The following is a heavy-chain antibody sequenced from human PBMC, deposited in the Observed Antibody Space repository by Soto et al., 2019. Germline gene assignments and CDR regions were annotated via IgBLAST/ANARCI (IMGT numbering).Heavy chain of an antibody. Sequence: SETLSLTCIVPGGSISSGGYYWSWIRQHPGKGLEWIGYIYYSGSTYYNPSLKSRVTISVDTSKNQFSLKLSSVTAADTAVYYCARRRLSSSNYYYYGMDVWGQGTTVTVSS. CDR3: ARRRLSSSNYYYYGMDV. CDR1: GGSISSGGYY. CDR2: IYYSGST. V-gene: IGHV4-31*03. D-gene: IGHD6-6*01. J-gene: IGHJ6*02.